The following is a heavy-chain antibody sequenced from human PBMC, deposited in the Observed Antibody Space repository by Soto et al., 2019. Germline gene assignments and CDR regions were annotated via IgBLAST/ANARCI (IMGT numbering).Heavy chain of an antibody. Sequence: PGGSLRLSCAASGFTFSSYAMHWVRQAPGKGLEWVAVISYDGSNKYYADSVKGRFTISRDNSKNTLYLQMNSLRAEDTALYYCARENQIYNYDFWSGYYDSNGMDVWGQGTTVTVSS. D-gene: IGHD3-3*01. J-gene: IGHJ6*02. V-gene: IGHV3-30-3*01. CDR3: ARENQIYNYDFWSGYYDSNGMDV. CDR2: ISYDGSNK. CDR1: GFTFSSYA.